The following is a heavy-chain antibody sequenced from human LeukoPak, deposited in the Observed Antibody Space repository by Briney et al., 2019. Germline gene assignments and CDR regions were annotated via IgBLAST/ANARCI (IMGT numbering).Heavy chain of an antibody. Sequence: PSETLSLTCAVSGGSISSSNWWSWVRQPPGKGLEWIGEIYHSGSTNYNPSLKSRVTISVDTSKNQFSLKLSSVTAADTAVYYCARVILTGYLNPPYFDYWGQGTLVTVSS. CDR1: GGSISSSNW. CDR3: ARVILTGYLNPPYFDY. CDR2: IYHSGST. V-gene: IGHV4-4*02. J-gene: IGHJ4*02. D-gene: IGHD3-9*01.